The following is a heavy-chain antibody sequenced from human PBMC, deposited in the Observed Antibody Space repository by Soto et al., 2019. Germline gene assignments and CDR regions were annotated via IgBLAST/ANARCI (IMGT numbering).Heavy chain of an antibody. D-gene: IGHD4-17*01. V-gene: IGHV3-33*01. CDR1: GFTFSSYG. J-gene: IGHJ5*02. CDR2: IWYDGSNK. CDR3: ARDKDRSHDYGDYVLVS. Sequence: GGSLRLSCAASGFTFSSYGMHWVRQAPGKGLEWVAVIWYDGSNKYYADSVKGRFTISRDNSKNTLYLQMNSLRAEDTAVYYCARDKDRSHDYGDYVLVSWGQGT.